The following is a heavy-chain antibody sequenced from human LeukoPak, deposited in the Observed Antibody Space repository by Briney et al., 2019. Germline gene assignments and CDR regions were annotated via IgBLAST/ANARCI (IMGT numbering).Heavy chain of an antibody. CDR3: AKDPETYSSRWFDS. CDR1: GFTFSNYA. D-gene: IGHD2-21*01. J-gene: IGHJ5*01. Sequence: GGPLRLSCAASGFTFSNYAMSWVRQAPGKGLEWVSSLSDNGGSPYYADSVKGRFTISRDNSKNTLYLHMNSLRVEDTAVYYCAKDPETYSSRWFDSWGQGTLVTVSS. CDR2: LSDNGGSP. V-gene: IGHV3-23*01.